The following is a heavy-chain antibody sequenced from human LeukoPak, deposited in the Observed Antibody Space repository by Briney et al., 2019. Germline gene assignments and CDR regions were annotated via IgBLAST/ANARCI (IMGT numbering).Heavy chain of an antibody. Sequence: GESLKISCKGSGYSFTSYWIGWVRQMPGKGLEWMGIIYPGDSDTRYSPSFQGQVTISADKSISTAYLQWSSLKASDTAMYYCARPYDSSGYYYELPYCFDYWGQGTLVTVSS. D-gene: IGHD3-22*01. J-gene: IGHJ4*02. CDR1: GYSFTSYW. CDR2: IYPGDSDT. CDR3: ARPYDSSGYYYELPYCFDY. V-gene: IGHV5-51*01.